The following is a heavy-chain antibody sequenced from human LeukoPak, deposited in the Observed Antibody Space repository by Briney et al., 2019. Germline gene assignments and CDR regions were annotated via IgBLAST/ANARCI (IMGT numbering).Heavy chain of an antibody. CDR1: GYTFTGYD. V-gene: IGHV1-8*03. J-gene: IGHJ4*02. Sequence: SVKVSCKASGYTFTGYDINWARQATGQGLEWMGWMNPNSGNTGYAQKFQGRVTITRNTSISTAYMELSSLRSEDTAVYYCARELPYYYDSSGYYTGCDYWGQGTLVTVSS. CDR3: ARELPYYYDSSGYYTGCDY. D-gene: IGHD3-22*01. CDR2: MNPNSGNT.